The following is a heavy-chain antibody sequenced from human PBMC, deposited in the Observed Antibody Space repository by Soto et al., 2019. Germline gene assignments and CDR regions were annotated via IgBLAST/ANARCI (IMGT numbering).Heavy chain of an antibody. V-gene: IGHV4-31*03. CDR3: ARDPTYYDILTGYYTGAFDI. CDR2: IYYSGST. D-gene: IGHD3-9*01. CDR1: GGSISSGGYY. J-gene: IGHJ3*02. Sequence: TSETLSLTCTVSGGSISSGGYYWSWIRQHPGKGLEWIGYIYYSGSTYYNPSLKSRVTISVDTSKNQFSLKLSSVTAADTAVYYCARDPTYYDILTGYYTGAFDIWGQGTMVTVSS.